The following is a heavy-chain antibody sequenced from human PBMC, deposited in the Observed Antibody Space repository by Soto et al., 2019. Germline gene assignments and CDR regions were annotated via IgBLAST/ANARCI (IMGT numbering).Heavy chain of an antibody. CDR3: FGTTSQQSSYMYV. J-gene: IGHJ6*03. CDR2: TYYRSRWYN. V-gene: IGHV6-1*01. Sequence: SQTLSLTCAISGDSVSSNSAAWNCIRLSPSRGLEWLARTYYRSRWYNDYAVSVRSRITVNPDTSKNQFSLQLTSVTPEDTAVYYFFGTTSQQSSYMYVCGQGNKVTVCS. CDR1: GDSVSSNSAA. D-gene: IGHD1-7*01.